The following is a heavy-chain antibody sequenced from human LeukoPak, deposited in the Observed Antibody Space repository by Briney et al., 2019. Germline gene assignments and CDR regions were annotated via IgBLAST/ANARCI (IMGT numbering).Heavy chain of an antibody. V-gene: IGHV3-66*01. J-gene: IGHJ4*02. CDR3: ARGIAAAAFPDY. CDR1: GFTVSGNY. D-gene: IGHD6-13*01. Sequence: GGSLRLSCAASGFTVSGNYLSWVRQAPGKGLEWVSTIYAGGSTYYADSVKGRFTISRDNSKNTLYLQMNTLRVEDTAVYYCARGIAAAAFPDYWGQRTLVTVSS. CDR2: IYAGGST.